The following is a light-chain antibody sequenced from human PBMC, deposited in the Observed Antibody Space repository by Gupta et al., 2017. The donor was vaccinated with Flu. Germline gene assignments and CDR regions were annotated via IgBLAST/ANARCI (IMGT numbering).Light chain of an antibody. CDR3: QQYSSYSLYT. V-gene: IGKV1-5*03. Sequence: DIQMTQSPSTLSASVGDRVTITCRASQNINSWLGWYQRKPGKAPKLLIYKASNLQSGVPSRFSGGESGTEFTLTINCLQPDDFATYYCQQYSSYSLYTFGQGTKVEMK. J-gene: IGKJ2*01. CDR2: KAS. CDR1: QNINSW.